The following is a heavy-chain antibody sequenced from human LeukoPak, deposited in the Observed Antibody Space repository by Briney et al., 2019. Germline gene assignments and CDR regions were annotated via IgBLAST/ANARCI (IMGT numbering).Heavy chain of an antibody. CDR1: GFTFSNYW. CDR2: ISSDGSSA. J-gene: IGHJ6*03. V-gene: IGHV3-74*01. CDR3: ARSPSYYYYYMDV. Sequence: GGSLRLSCAASGFTFSNYWMHWVRQAPGKGLVWVSYISSDGSSATYADSVKGRFTISRDNAKNTLYLQMNSLRAEDTAVYYCARSPSYYYYYMDVWGKGTTVTVSS.